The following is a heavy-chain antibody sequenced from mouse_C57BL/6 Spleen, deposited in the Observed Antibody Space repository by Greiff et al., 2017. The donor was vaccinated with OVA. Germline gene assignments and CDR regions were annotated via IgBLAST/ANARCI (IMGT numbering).Heavy chain of an antibody. CDR3: ARSDYYSNLFDY. CDR1: GYTFTDYN. J-gene: IGHJ2*01. CDR2: INPNNGGT. Sequence: VQLQQSGPELVKPGASVKIPCKASGYTFTDYNMDWVKQSHGKSLEWIGDINPNNGGTIYNQKFKGKATLTVDKSSSTAYMELRSLTSEDTAVYYCARSDYYSNLFDYWGQGTTLTVSS. V-gene: IGHV1-18*01. D-gene: IGHD2-5*01.